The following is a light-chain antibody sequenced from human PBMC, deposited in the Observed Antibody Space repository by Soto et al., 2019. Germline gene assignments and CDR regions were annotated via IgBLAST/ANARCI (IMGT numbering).Light chain of an antibody. J-gene: IGKJ5*01. CDR3: QQANSFPIT. Sequence: DIQMTQSPSSVSASVGDRVTITCRASQGITNRLAWYQQKPGKAPKLLIYEASSLQSGGPSRISGSGSGTDFTLTISSLQPEDFATYYCQQANSFPITFGQGTRLEIK. CDR1: QGITNR. CDR2: EAS. V-gene: IGKV1D-12*01.